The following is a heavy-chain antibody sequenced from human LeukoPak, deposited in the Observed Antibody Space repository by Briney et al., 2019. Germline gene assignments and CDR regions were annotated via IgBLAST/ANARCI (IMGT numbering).Heavy chain of an antibody. CDR1: GFTFSSYA. CDR3: AKLVVERWLQFGYFDY. D-gene: IGHD5-24*01. CDR2: ISGSGGST. J-gene: IGHJ4*02. V-gene: IGHV3-23*01. Sequence: PGGSLRLSCAASGFTFSSYAMSWVRQAPGKGLEWVSAISGSGGSTYYADSVKGRFTISRDNSKNTLYPQMNSLRAEDTAVYYCAKLVVERWLQFGYFDYWGQGTLVTVSS.